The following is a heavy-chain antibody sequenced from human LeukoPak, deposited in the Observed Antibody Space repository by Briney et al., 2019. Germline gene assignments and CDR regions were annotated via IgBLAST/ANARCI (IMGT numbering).Heavy chain of an antibody. Sequence: GGSLRLSCTASGLTFSASGFNWVRQAPGKGLEWVASIGPTGSDRYHADSINGRFTISRDNANNLLYLQMNSLRAEDTAVYYCATETNGRHYDYWGQGTLLTVSS. V-gene: IGHV3-21*06. J-gene: IGHJ4*02. D-gene: IGHD1-14*01. CDR3: ATETNGRHYDY. CDR2: IGPTGSDR. CDR1: GLTFSASG.